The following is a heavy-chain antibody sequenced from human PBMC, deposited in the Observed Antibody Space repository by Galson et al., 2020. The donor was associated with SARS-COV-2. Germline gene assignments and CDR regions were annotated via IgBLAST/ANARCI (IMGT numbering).Heavy chain of an antibody. J-gene: IGHJ6*02. D-gene: IGHD3-3*01. Sequence: GGSLRLSCVASGFSFNNFGMHWVRQAPGKGLEWVALISYEGSKKYYLDSVEGRFTVSKDTSKNTLYLLINSLRVEDTAVYYCAKFRDVFDFRSGYYSMDIWGQGTTVTVSS. CDR3: AKFRDVFDFRSGYYSMDI. V-gene: IGHV3-30*18. CDR1: GFSFNNFG. CDR2: ISYEGSKK.